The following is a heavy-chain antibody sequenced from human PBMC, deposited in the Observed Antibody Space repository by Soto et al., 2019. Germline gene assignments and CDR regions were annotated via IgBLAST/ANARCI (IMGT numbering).Heavy chain of an antibody. Sequence: EVELLESGGGLVQPGGSLRLSCAASGFTFSLYAMSWVRQAPGKGLEWVSHISGSDGGTYYADSVRGRFTICRDKSENPLYLQMNSLRAEDSAVYYCARDQKLPEYLGQGTLVTVSS. CDR2: ISGSDGGT. D-gene: IGHD6-13*01. CDR3: ARDQKLPEY. V-gene: IGHV3-23*01. CDR1: GFTFSLYA. J-gene: IGHJ4*02.